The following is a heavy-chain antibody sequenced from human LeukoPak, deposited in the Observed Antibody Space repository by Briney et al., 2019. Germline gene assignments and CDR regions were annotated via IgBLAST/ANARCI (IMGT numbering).Heavy chain of an antibody. J-gene: IGHJ3*02. CDR3: ARTLVVINDAFDI. CDR1: GYTFTGYY. Sequence: ASVKVSCRTSGYTFTGYYIHWVRQAPGQGLEWMGWINPNSGDTNYAQKFQGRVSMTGDTSISTAYMELSRLRSDDTAVYYCARTLVVINDAFDIWGQGTMVTVSS. CDR2: INPNSGDT. V-gene: IGHV1-2*02. D-gene: IGHD3-22*01.